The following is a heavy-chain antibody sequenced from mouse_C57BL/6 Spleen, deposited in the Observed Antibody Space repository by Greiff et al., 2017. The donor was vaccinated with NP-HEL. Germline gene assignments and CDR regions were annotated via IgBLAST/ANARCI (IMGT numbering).Heavy chain of an antibody. CDR2: ISSGSSTI. CDR3: AKDDYDGYYFGY. J-gene: IGHJ2*01. V-gene: IGHV5-17*01. CDR1: GFTFSDYG. Sequence: EVQLVESGGGLVKPGGSLKLSCAASGFTFSDYGMHWVRQAPEKGLEWVAYISSGSSTIYYADTVKGRFTISRDNAKNTLFLQKTSLRSEDTAMYYWAKDDYDGYYFGYWGQGTTLTVSS. D-gene: IGHD2-4*01.